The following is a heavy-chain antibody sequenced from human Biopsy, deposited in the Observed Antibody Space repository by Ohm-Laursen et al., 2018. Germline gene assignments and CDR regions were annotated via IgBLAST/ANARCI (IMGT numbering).Heavy chain of an antibody. CDR3: ARTPGVAVAGRFFDL. Sequence: TLSLTCSVSGGSVDDYFWNWIRQPAGKGLEWIGRIYSTGRSSAYHPSFQSRVTMSLDSSNKQFPLKVTSVTAADTAVYYCARTPGVAVAGRFFDLWGRGTLVTVSS. CDR2: IYSTGRSS. V-gene: IGHV4-4*07. CDR1: GGSVDDYF. D-gene: IGHD6-19*01. J-gene: IGHJ2*01.